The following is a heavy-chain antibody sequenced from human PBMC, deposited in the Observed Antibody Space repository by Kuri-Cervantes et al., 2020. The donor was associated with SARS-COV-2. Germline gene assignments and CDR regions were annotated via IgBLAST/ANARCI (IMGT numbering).Heavy chain of an antibody. CDR3: ARGITGTDFDY. J-gene: IGHJ4*02. Sequence: ASVKVSCKASGYTFTGYYMHWVRQAPGQGLEWMGWMNPNSGNTGYAQKFQGRVTMTRNTSISTAYMELSSLRSEDTAVYYCARGITGTDFDYWGQGTLVTVSS. D-gene: IGHD1-7*01. CDR2: MNPNSGNT. CDR1: GYTFTGYY. V-gene: IGHV1-8*02.